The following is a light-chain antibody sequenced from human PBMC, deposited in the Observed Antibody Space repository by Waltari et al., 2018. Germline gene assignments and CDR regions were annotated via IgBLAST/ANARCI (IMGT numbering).Light chain of an antibody. CDR1: QSISSW. CDR3: QQYNTYWT. CDR2: EAS. J-gene: IGKJ1*01. Sequence: DIQMTQSPSTLSASIGDRVTITCRASQSISSWLAWYQQKPGKAPKLLISEASNLESGVPSRFSGSGSGTEFTLTITSLQPDDFATYYCQQYNTYWTFGPGTKVEFK. V-gene: IGKV1-5*03.